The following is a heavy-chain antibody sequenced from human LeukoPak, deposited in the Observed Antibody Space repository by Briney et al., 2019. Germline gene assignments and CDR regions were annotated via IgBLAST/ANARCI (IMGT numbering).Heavy chain of an antibody. D-gene: IGHD3-10*01. J-gene: IGHJ4*02. Sequence: RASETLSLTCAVYGGSFSGYYWSWIRQPPGKGLEWIGEINHSGSTNYNPSLKSRVTISVDTSKNQFSLKLSSVTAADTAVYYCARRTSVWFGESTSPLDYWGQGTLVTVSS. V-gene: IGHV4-34*01. CDR1: GGSFSGYY. CDR2: INHSGST. CDR3: ARRTSVWFGESTSPLDY.